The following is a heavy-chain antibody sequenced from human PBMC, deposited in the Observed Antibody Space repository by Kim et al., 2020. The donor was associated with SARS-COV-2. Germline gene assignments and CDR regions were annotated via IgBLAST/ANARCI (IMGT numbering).Heavy chain of an antibody. CDR1: GFSSFTYG. D-gene: IGHD6-19*01. CDR3: ARGRGSGWNFVDY. V-gene: IGHV3-33*05. CDR2: ISYDGINK. Sequence: GGSLRLSCAASGFSSFTYGMNWVRQAPGSGLEWVTLISYDGINKYYTDSVKGRFTISRDSSKNTHYLQMNSLRAEDTAVYYCARGRGSGWNFVDYWGQGT. J-gene: IGHJ4*02.